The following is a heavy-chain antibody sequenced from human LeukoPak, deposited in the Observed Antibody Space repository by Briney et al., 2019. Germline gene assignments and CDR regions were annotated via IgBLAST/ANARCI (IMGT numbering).Heavy chain of an antibody. CDR1: GYSISSGYY. CDR2: IYHSGST. CDR3: AIAGLRFLEFHY. D-gene: IGHD3-3*01. V-gene: IGHV4-38-2*01. Sequence: KPSETLSLTCAVSGYSISSGYYWGWIRQPPGKGLEWIGSIYHSGSTYYNPSLKSRVTISVDTSKNQFSLKLSSVTAADTAVYYCAIAGLRFLEFHYWGQGTLVTVSS. J-gene: IGHJ4*02.